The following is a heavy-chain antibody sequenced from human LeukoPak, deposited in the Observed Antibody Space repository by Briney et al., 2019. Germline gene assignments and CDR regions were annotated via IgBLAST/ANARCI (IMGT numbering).Heavy chain of an antibody. CDR1: GYSISSGYY. CDR2: IYHSGST. J-gene: IGHJ4*02. CDR3: AXAGSLXXAAAGKDGLERFYYFDY. D-gene: IGHD6-13*01. V-gene: IGHV4-38-2*02. Sequence: PSETLSLTCTVSGYSISSGYYWGWIRQPPGKGLEWIGSIYHSGSTYYNPSLKSRVTISVDTSKNQFSLKLSSVTAADTAVYYCAXAGSLXXAAAGKDGLERFYYFDYWGQGTLVTVSS.